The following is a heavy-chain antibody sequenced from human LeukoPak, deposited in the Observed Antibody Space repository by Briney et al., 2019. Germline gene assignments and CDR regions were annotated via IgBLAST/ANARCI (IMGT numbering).Heavy chain of an antibody. D-gene: IGHD3-10*01. CDR3: VLGSPFDY. CDR1: GFTFSAYA. J-gene: IGHJ4*02. Sequence: GGSLRLSCEASGFTFSAYAMTWVRQAPGKGLEWVSYISSSSRSIYYADSVKGRFTISRDNANNSLSLQMNSLRDEDTAVYYCVLGSPFDYWGQGTLVTVSS. CDR2: ISSSSRSI. V-gene: IGHV3-48*02.